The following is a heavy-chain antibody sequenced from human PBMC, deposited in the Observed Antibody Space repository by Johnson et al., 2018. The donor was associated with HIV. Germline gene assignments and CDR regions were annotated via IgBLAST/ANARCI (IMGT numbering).Heavy chain of an antibody. J-gene: IGHJ3*02. CDR2: INWNGGST. D-gene: IGHD3-10*01. V-gene: IGHV3-20*04. CDR3: ARAQGVLVWFRELLFDAFDI. Sequence: VQLVESGGGVVRPGESLRLSCAASGFTFDDYGMSWVRQAPGKGLEWVSGINWNGGSTGYADSVKGRFTISRDNSKNTLYLQMNSLRAEDTAVYYRARAQGVLVWFRELLFDAFDIWGQGTMVTVSS. CDR1: GFTFDDYG.